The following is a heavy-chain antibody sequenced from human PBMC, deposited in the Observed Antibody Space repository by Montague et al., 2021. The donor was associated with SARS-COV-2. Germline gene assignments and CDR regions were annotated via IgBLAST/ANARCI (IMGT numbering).Heavy chain of an antibody. D-gene: IGHD1-26*01. J-gene: IGHJ4*02. CDR1: GASINSYENW. Sequence: SETLSLTCAVSGASINSYENWWSWVRQPPGKGLEWIGEIYHIGAFNYNPSLTSRVTISIDTSRNQLSLRLSSVTAADTAVYYCARTRGGATRYFDYWGQGTLVPVSS. CDR2: IYHIGAF. V-gene: IGHV4-4*02. CDR3: ARTRGGATRYFDY.